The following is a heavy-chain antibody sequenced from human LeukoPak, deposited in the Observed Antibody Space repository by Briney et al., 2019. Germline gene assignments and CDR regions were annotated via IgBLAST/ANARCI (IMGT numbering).Heavy chain of an antibody. Sequence: PSETLSLTCIVSGGSISRSSYYWGWIRQPPGKGLEWIGSIYYSGSTYYNPSLKSRVTISEDTSKNQFSLKLSSVTAADTAVYYCAGRIVGADRYFQHWGQGTLVTVSS. CDR2: IYYSGST. CDR3: AGRIVGADRYFQH. V-gene: IGHV4-39*07. CDR1: GGSISRSSYY. D-gene: IGHD1-26*01. J-gene: IGHJ1*01.